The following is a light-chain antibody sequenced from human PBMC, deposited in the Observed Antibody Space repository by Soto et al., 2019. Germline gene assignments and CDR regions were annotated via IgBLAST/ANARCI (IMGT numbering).Light chain of an antibody. CDR1: QSVSNNY. CDR2: GAS. Sequence: ETVLTQSPGTLSLSPGERATLSCRASQSVSNNYLAWYQQKPGQAPRLLIYGASNRATGIPDRFSGSGSGTDFTLTISRLEPEDFAVYYCQQYGNSATFGQGTKVDIK. CDR3: QQYGNSAT. V-gene: IGKV3-20*01. J-gene: IGKJ1*01.